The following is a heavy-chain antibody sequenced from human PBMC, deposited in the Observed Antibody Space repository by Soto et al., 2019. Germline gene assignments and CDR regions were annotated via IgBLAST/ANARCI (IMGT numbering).Heavy chain of an antibody. D-gene: IGHD3-22*01. CDR1: GFSLSTSGMC. J-gene: IGHJ4*02. CDR2: IDWDDDK. CDR3: ARSTYYYDSSGYGFYYFDY. V-gene: IGHV2-70*11. Sequence: SGPTLVNPTQTLTLTCTFSGFSLSTSGMCVSWIRQPPGKALEWLARIDWDDDKYYSTSLKTRLTIPKDTSKNQVVLTMTNMDPVDTATYYCARSTYYYDSSGYGFYYFDYWGQGTLVTVSS.